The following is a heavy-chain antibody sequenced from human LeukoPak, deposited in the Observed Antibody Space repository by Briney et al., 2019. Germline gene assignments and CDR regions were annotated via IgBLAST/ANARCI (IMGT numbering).Heavy chain of an antibody. CDR1: GSTFSSYA. Sequence: GGSLRLSCAASGSTFSSYAMHWARQAPGKGLEWVAVISYDGSNKYYADSVKGRFTISRDNSKNTLYLQMNSLRAEDTAVYYCARVSRQWLKANPFDYWGQGTLVTVSS. D-gene: IGHD6-19*01. J-gene: IGHJ4*02. CDR3: ARVSRQWLKANPFDY. V-gene: IGHV3-30*04. CDR2: ISYDGSNK.